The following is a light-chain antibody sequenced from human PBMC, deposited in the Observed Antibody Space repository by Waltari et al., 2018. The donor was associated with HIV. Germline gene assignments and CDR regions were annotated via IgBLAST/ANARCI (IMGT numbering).Light chain of an antibody. CDR1: RSNIGRDY. Sequence: QSVLTQPPSASGTPGQRITISCLGTRSNIGRDYASWYQQLPGAAPKLLIYRSDQRPSGVPDRFSGSKSGTSASLAISGLRSEDDADYYCAAWDDSLSGWVFGGGTKLTVL. CDR2: RSD. V-gene: IGLV1-47*01. CDR3: AAWDDSLSGWV. J-gene: IGLJ3*02.